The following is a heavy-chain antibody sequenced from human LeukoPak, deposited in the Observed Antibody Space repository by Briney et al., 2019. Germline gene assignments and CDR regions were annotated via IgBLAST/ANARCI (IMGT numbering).Heavy chain of an antibody. J-gene: IGHJ5*02. D-gene: IGHD3-22*01. V-gene: IGHV4-34*01. CDR3: ARYDSSGSIIRP. Sequence: SETLSLTCAVYGGSFSGYYGSWIRQPPGKGLEWIGEINHSGSTNYNPSLKSRVTISVDTSKNQFSLKLSSVTAADTAVYYCARYDSSGSIIRPWGQGTLVTVSS. CDR1: GGSFSGYY. CDR2: INHSGST.